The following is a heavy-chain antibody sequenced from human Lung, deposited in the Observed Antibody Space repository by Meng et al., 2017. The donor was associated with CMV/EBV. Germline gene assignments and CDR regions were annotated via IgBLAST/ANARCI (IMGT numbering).Heavy chain of an antibody. CDR2: IIPIFGTA. D-gene: IGHD6-13*01. J-gene: IGHJ6*01. V-gene: IGHV1-69*05. CDR3: ASCPSSSSSNYYYYYGMDV. CDR1: GGTFSSYA. Sequence: SVKVSCXASGGTFSSYAISWVRQAPGQGLEWMGGIIPIFGTANYAQKFQGRVTITTDESTSTAYMELSSLRSEDTAVYYCASCPSSSSSNYYYYYGMDVWGQGTTVTVSS.